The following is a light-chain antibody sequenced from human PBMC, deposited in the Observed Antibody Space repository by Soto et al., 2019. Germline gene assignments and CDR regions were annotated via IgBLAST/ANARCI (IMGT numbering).Light chain of an antibody. CDR1: QTIINY. CDR3: QQSYSTPRT. V-gene: IGKV1-39*01. J-gene: IGKJ1*01. Sequence: DIQLTQSPSSLSASVGDRVTITCRASQTIINYLNWYKQKPGKAPKXXSYAASTLQSGVPSRFSGSGSGTDFTLSIGSLQPEDFATYYCQQSYSTPRTFGQGTKVDIK. CDR2: AAS.